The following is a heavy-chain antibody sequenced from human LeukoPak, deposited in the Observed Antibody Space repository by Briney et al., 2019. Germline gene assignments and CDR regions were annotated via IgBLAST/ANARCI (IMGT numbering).Heavy chain of an antibody. Sequence: GSLRLSCAASGFTFSSYAMSWIRQPPGKGLEWSGEINHSGSTNYNPSLKSRITISVDTSKNQISLKLSCVTAADTAVYYCAIAGYCSGGSCYYFDYWGQGTLVTVSS. J-gene: IGHJ4*02. D-gene: IGHD2-15*01. CDR2: INHSGST. V-gene: IGHV4-34*01. CDR3: AIAGYCSGGSCYYFDY. CDR1: GFTFSSYA.